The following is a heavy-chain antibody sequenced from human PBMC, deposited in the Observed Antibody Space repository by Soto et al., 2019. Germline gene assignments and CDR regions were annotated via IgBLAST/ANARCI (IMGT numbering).Heavy chain of an antibody. CDR2: ISGSGGST. CDR1: GFTFSSDA. J-gene: IGHJ4*02. Sequence: AGSLRLSCAGSGFTFSSDAMSWVRQAPGKGLEWVSAISGSGGSTYYADSVKGRFTISRDNSKNTLYLQMNSLRAEDTAVYYCAKDLTVATKESFDYWGQGTLVTVSS. V-gene: IGHV3-23*01. D-gene: IGHD5-12*01. CDR3: AKDLTVATKESFDY.